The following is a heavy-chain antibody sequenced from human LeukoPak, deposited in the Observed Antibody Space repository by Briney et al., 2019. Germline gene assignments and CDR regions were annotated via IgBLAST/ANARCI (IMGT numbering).Heavy chain of an antibody. Sequence: GGSLRLSCAASGFTFNTYGMHWVRQAPGKGLEWVSSISHNGANTYYADSVKGRFTISRDNPKSTVYLQMHSLRAEDTALYYCAKRNTGSYSDFFDFWGQGTRVTVSS. J-gene: IGHJ4*02. CDR2: ISHNGANT. CDR3: AKRNTGSYSDFFDF. D-gene: IGHD1-26*01. CDR1: GFTFNTYG. V-gene: IGHV3-23*01.